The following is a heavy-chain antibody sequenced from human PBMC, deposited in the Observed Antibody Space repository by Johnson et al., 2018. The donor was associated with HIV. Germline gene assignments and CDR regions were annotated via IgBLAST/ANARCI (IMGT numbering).Heavy chain of an antibody. CDR1: GFIVTNYY. J-gene: IGHJ3*02. CDR3: TTDITMIGVGPDGFDI. Sequence: VQLVESGGGLMQPGGSVRLSCVASGFIVTNYYMSWVRQAPGKGLEWVSVIYGNERTFYADSVRGRFTISRDNGKNSMYLQMNSLRAEDTAVYYCTTDITMIGVGPDGFDIWGQGTMVTVSS. CDR2: IYGNERT. V-gene: IGHV3-53*01. D-gene: IGHD3-22*01.